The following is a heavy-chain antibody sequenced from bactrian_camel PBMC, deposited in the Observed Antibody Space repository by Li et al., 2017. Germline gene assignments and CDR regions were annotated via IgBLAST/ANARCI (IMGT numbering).Heavy chain of an antibody. CDR2: MSTGGGGT. V-gene: IGHV3S1*01. D-gene: IGHD1*01. CDR1: GYTYSTYC. Sequence: HVQLVESGGGSVQAGGSLRLSCAASGYTYSTYCMGWFRQGPGKEREGVAGMSTGGGGTYYADSVKGRFTISRDDANNTLYLRMNSLKSEDTALYYCATVSYIDAVGPDGPPHWGQGTQVTVS. CDR3: ATVSYIDAVGPDGPPH. J-gene: IGHJ4*01.